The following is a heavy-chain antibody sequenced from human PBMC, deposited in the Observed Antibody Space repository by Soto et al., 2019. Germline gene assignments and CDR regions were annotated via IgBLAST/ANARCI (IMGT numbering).Heavy chain of an antibody. CDR3: TRDPSAAKYYSYGMEL. CDR1: VFTFGDYA. Sequence: SLRLSCTSSVFTFGDYAMSCFRQSPGKWLEWVGFIRSKAYGGTTEYAASVKGRFTISRDDSKSIAYLKMNSLKTEDTAVYYCTRDPSAAKYYSYGMELWGQGTMVIVSS. V-gene: IGHV3-49*03. D-gene: IGHD6-13*01. J-gene: IGHJ6*01. CDR2: IRSKAYGGTT.